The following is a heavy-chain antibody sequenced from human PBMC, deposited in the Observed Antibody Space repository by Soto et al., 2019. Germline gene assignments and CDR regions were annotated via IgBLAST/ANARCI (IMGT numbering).Heavy chain of an antibody. Sequence: ASVKVSCKASGGTFSSYAISWVRQAPGQGLEWMGGIIPIFGTANYAQKFQGRVTITADESTSTAYMELSSLRSEDTAVYYCARDYPDKAGRGMEVWGQGTTVTVPS. V-gene: IGHV1-69*13. D-gene: IGHD1-26*01. J-gene: IGHJ6*02. CDR1: GGTFSSYA. CDR3: ARDYPDKAGRGMEV. CDR2: IIPIFGTA.